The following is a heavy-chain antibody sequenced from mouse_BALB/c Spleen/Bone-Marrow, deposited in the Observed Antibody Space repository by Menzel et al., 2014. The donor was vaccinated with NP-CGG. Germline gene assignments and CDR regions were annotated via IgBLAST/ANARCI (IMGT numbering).Heavy chain of an antibody. CDR3: ARSGGYYVRFAY. Sequence: VQLQQSGAELVKPGASVKLSCTASGFNIKDTYMHWVKQRPEQGLGWIGRIDPANGNTKYDPKFQGKATITADTSSNTAYLQLSSLTSEDTAVYYCARSGGYYVRFAYWGQGTLVTVSA. J-gene: IGHJ3*01. CDR2: IDPANGNT. CDR1: GFNIKDTY. D-gene: IGHD2-3*01. V-gene: IGHV14-3*02.